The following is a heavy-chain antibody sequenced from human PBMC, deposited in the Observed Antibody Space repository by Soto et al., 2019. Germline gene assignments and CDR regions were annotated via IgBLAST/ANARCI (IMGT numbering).Heavy chain of an antibody. D-gene: IGHD5-18*01. V-gene: IGHV4-4*07. Sequence: ETLSRTCQVSGASVSGHYWSWIRQPSGKGLEWIGRIYARGSTYYNPSLESRVTISVDTSKSQFSLRLSSVTAADTAIYYCARDRRGYNYGRNPFDIWGQGTMVTV. J-gene: IGHJ3*02. CDR1: GASVSGHY. CDR2: IYARGST. CDR3: ARDRRGYNYGRNPFDI.